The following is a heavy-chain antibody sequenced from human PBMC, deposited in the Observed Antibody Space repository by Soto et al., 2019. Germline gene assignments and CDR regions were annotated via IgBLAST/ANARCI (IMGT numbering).Heavy chain of an antibody. CDR3: ARGPPSWELLVDY. J-gene: IGHJ4*02. CDR1: GFTFSSYS. Sequence: EVQLVESGGGLVQPGGSLRLSCAASGFTFSSYSMNWVRQAPGKGLEWVSYISSSSSTIYYADSVKGRFTISRDNAKNSLYLQMNRLRAEDMAVYCCARGPPSWELLVDYWGQGTVVTVSS. CDR2: ISSSSSTI. V-gene: IGHV3-48*01. D-gene: IGHD1-26*01.